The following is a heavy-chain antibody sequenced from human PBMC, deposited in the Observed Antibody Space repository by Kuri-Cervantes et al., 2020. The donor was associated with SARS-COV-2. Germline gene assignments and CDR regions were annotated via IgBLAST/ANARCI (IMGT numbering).Heavy chain of an antibody. J-gene: IGHJ6*04. V-gene: IGHV3-48*04. D-gene: IGHD3-22*01. Sequence: GESLKISCAASGFTFSSYGMHWVRQAPGKGLEWVSYISSSGSTIYYADSVKGRFTISRDNAKNSLYLQMNSLRAEDTAVYYCAREHYDFTMTDLDVWGKGTTVTVSS. CDR1: GFTFSSYG. CDR3: AREHYDFTMTDLDV. CDR2: ISSSGSTI.